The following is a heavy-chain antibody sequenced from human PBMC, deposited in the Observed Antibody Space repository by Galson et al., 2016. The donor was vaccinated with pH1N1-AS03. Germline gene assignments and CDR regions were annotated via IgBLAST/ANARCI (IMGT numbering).Heavy chain of an antibody. CDR2: IHHTGST. CDR3: ARHSPPGDWGGTHWYVDL. D-gene: IGHD7-27*01. J-gene: IGHJ2*01. CDR1: GYSISSDLY. Sequence: LSLTCAVSGYSISSDLYWGWIRQPPGKGLEWIASIHHTGSTYYNPSLKSRVTMSIDTSKNQFSLKLSSVTAADTAMYYCARHSPPGDWGGTHWYVDLWGRGTLVTVSS. V-gene: IGHV4-38-2*01.